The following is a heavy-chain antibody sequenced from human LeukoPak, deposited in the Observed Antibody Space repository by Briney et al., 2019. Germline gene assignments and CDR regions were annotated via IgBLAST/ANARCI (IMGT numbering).Heavy chain of an antibody. D-gene: IGHD5-12*01. Sequence: SETLSLTCTVSGGSISSSSYYWGWIREHPVKWLAWIGSIYYSGSTYYNPSLKSRVTISVDTSKNQFSLKLSSVTAADTAVYYCASYSGYGRNFDYWGQGTLVTVSS. CDR1: GGSISSSSYY. J-gene: IGHJ4*02. CDR2: IYYSGST. CDR3: ASYSGYGRNFDY. V-gene: IGHV4-39*01.